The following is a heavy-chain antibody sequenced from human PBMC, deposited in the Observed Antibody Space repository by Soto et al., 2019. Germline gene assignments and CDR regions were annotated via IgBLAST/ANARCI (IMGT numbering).Heavy chain of an antibody. Sequence: PGGSLRLSCEASDFTFSDYYMSWVRQAPGKGLEWVSYIDTSSNAIYYADSVKGRCTISRDNARKSLFLHMHSLRAEDTAVYYCATVTYGLTAPGAFDIWGRGTMVTVSS. CDR1: DFTFSDYY. CDR2: IDTSSNAI. J-gene: IGHJ3*02. V-gene: IGHV3-11*01. D-gene: IGHD4-17*01. CDR3: ATVTYGLTAPGAFDI.